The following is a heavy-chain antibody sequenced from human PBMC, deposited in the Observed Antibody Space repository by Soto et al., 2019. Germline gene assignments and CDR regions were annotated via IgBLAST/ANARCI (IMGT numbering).Heavy chain of an antibody. CDR2: ISSNGGST. J-gene: IGHJ3*02. V-gene: IGHV3-64*01. CDR1: GFTFSSYA. CDR3: ARDHLYGGAFDI. Sequence: ESGGGLVQPGGSLRLSCAASGFTFSSYAMHWVRQAPGKGLEYVSAISSNGGSTYYANSVKGRFTISRDNAKNSLYLQMNSLRAEDTAVYYCARDHLYGGAFDIWGQGTMVTVSS. D-gene: IGHD3-16*01.